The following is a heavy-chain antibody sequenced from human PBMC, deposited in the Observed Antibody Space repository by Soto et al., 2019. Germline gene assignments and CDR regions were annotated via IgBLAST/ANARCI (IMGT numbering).Heavy chain of an antibody. Sequence: SETLSLTCSVSGGSISSYYWSWIRQPPGKGLEWIGYIYYGGNTNYNPSLKSRVTISEDTSKNQFSLKLRSVTTADTAHYYRATKIWLSEPSTSLDPWGQGTLVTASS. CDR2: IYYGGNT. D-gene: IGHD1-26*01. CDR3: ATKIWLSEPSTSLDP. V-gene: IGHV4-59*03. CDR1: GGSISSYY. J-gene: IGHJ5*02.